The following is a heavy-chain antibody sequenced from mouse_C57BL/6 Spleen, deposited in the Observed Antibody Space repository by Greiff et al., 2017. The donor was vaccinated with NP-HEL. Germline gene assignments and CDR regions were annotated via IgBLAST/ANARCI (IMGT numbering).Heavy chain of an antibody. J-gene: IGHJ4*01. CDR1: GYTFTSYW. CDR3: ARIRVYYGSSYDAMDY. CDR2: IDPSDSYT. Sequence: QVQLQQPGAELVKPGASVKLSCKASGYTFTSYWMQWVKQRPGQGLEWIGEIDPSDSYTNYNQKFKGKATLTVDTSSSTAYMQLSSLTSEDSAVYYCARIRVYYGSSYDAMDYWGQGTSVTVSS. D-gene: IGHD1-1*01. V-gene: IGHV1-50*01.